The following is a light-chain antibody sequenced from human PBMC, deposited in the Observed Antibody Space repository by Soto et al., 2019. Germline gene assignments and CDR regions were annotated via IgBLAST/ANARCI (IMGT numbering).Light chain of an antibody. CDR3: PQYGSSPRT. J-gene: IGKJ1*01. V-gene: IGKV3-20*01. CDR1: QSVSSSY. CDR2: GAS. Sequence: EIVLTQSPGTLSLSPGERATLSCRASQSVSSSYLAWYQQKPGQAPRLLIYGASSRATGIPDRFSGSGSGTAFSLTISRLEPEDVAVYYCPQYGSSPRTFGQGTKVEIQ.